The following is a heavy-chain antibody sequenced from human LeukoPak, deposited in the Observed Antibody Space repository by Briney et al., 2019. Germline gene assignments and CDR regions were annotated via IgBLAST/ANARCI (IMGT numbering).Heavy chain of an antibody. Sequence: GGSLRLSCAASGFTFSSYSMNWVRQAPGKGLEWVSYISSSSSTIYYADSVKGRFTISRDNAKNSLYLQMNSLRAEDTAVYYCASLGVRCSSTSCSPDYWGQGTLVTVSS. CDR3: ASLGVRCSSTSCSPDY. V-gene: IGHV3-48*01. D-gene: IGHD2-2*01. J-gene: IGHJ4*02. CDR2: ISSSSSTI. CDR1: GFTFSSYS.